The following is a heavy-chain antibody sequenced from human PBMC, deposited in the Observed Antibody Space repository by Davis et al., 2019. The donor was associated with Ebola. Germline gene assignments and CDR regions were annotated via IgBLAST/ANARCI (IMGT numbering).Heavy chain of an antibody. CDR1: GYTFTSYD. CDR2: MNPNSGNT. J-gene: IGHJ4*02. D-gene: IGHD1-1*01. V-gene: IGHV1-8*01. Sequence: AASVKVSCKASGYTFTSYDINWVRQATGQGLEWMGWMNPNSGNTGYAQKFQGRVTMTKVTSTTTVYMELSSLRSDDTAVYYCARGDWNDVPTVWGQGTLVTVSS. CDR3: ARGDWNDVPTV.